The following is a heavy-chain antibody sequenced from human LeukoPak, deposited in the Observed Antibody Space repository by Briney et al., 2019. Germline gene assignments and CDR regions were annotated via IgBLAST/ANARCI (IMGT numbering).Heavy chain of an antibody. V-gene: IGHV3-23*01. D-gene: IGHD3-22*01. CDR3: AKAASYYYDSSGYLNWFDP. CDR1: GFTFGDYA. Sequence: GGSLRLSCTASGFTFGDYAMSWIRQAPGKGLEWVSGISGSGGSTSYADSVKGRFTISRDNSKNTLYLQMNSLRAEDTAVYYCAKAASYYYDSSGYLNWFDPWGQGALVTVSS. CDR2: ISGSGGST. J-gene: IGHJ5*02.